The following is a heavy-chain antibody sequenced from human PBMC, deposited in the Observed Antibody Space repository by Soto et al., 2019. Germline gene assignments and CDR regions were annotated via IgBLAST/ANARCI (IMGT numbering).Heavy chain of an antibody. CDR1: GYTFTSYY. V-gene: IGHV1-46*01. CDR2: INPSGGST. CDR3: ARVDGGGYCSSTSCYNGMDV. J-gene: IGHJ6*02. Sequence: ASVKVSCKASGYTFTSYYMHWVRQAPGQGLEWMGIINPSGGSTSYAQKFQGRVTMTRDTSTSTVYMELSSLRSEDTAVYYCARVDGGGYCSSTSCYNGMDVWGQGTTVTVSS. D-gene: IGHD2-2*02.